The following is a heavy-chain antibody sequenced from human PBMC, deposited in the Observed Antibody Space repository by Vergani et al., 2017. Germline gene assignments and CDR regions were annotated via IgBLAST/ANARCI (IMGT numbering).Heavy chain of an antibody. CDR3: ARVGFTEPSSVVVTATTPEDY. CDR2: ISPDGRMT. V-gene: IGHV3-74*01. Sequence: EVQLVESGGGLVQPGGSLRLSCAASGFTFSNYWMHWVRQAPGMGLVWVSRISPDGRMTNYVDSVKGRFTISRDNAKNTLYLQMNSLRAEYTAVYYCARVGFTEPSSVVVTATTPEDYWGQGTLVTVSS. CDR1: GFTFSNYW. J-gene: IGHJ4*02. D-gene: IGHD2-21*02.